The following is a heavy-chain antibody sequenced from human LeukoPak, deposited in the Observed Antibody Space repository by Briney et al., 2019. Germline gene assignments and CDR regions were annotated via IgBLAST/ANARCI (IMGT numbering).Heavy chain of an antibody. CDR1: GFTFSSYA. V-gene: IGHV3-23*01. Sequence: PGGSLRLSCAASGFTFSSYAMSWVRQAPGKGLEWVSAISGSGGSTYYADSVKGRFTISRDNSKNTLYLQMNSLRAEDTAVYYCAKGNDYYGSGSYSIWFDPWGQGTLVTVSS. J-gene: IGHJ5*02. D-gene: IGHD3-10*01. CDR2: ISGSGGST. CDR3: AKGNDYYGSGSYSIWFDP.